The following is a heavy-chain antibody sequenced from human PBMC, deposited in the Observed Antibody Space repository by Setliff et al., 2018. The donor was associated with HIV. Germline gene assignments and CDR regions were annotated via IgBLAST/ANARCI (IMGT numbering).Heavy chain of an antibody. CDR2: NSAYNGNT. V-gene: IGHV1-18*01. J-gene: IGHJ3*02. CDR3: ARDSEWGSYIFWTFDI. CDR1: GYTFTSYG. D-gene: IGHD1-26*01. Sequence: ASVKVSCKASGYTFTSYGISWVRQAPGQGLEWMGWNSAYNGNTNYAQELQGRVTMTTDTSTSTAYMELRSLRSDDTAVYYCARDSEWGSYIFWTFDIWGQGTMVTVSS.